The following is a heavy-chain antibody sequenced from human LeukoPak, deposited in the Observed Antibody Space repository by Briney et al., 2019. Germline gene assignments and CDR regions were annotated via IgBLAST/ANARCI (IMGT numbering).Heavy chain of an antibody. CDR3: ARANWAGTMFDY. CDR2: IYYSGST. Sequence: SETLSLTCTVSGGSISSYYWSWVRQPPGKGLEWIGYIYYSGSTNYNPSLKSRVTISVDTSKNQFSLKLSSVTAADTAVYYCARANWAGTMFDYWGQGTLVTVSS. CDR1: GGSISSYY. J-gene: IGHJ4*02. V-gene: IGHV4-59*01. D-gene: IGHD1/OR15-1a*01.